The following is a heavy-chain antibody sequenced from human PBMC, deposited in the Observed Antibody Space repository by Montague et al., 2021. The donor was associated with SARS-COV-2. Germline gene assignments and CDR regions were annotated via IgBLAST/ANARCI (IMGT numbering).Heavy chain of an antibody. D-gene: IGHD1-1*01. CDR2: VHYTVTT. Sequence: SETLSLTCTVSGGSITVSRYDWGWIRQPPGNGLEWIGGVHYTVTTPYNVSLKGRLTISVDTSKNQFSLRMTSVTASDTAVYYYARHRANAGSFDIWGQGTLVTVSS. CDR3: ARHRANAGSFDI. J-gene: IGHJ3*02. V-gene: IGHV4-39*01. CDR1: GGSITVSRYD.